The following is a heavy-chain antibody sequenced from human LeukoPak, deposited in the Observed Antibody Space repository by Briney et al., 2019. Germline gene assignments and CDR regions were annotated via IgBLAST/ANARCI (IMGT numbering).Heavy chain of an antibody. CDR2: IYYSGST. V-gene: IGHV4-59*01. D-gene: IGHD1-26*01. J-gene: IGHJ4*02. Sequence: SQTLSLTCTVSGGSISSYYWSWIRQPPGKGLEWIGYIYYSGSTNYNPSLKSRVTISVDTSKNQFSLKLSSVTAADTAVYYCARAGFVGSYFPFDYWGQGTLVTVSS. CDR3: ARAGFVGSYFPFDY. CDR1: GGSISSYY.